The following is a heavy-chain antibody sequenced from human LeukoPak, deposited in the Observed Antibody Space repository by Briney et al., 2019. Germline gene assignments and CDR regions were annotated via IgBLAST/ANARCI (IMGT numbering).Heavy chain of an antibody. CDR1: GGSFSGYY. CDR3: ARGVATKYYFDY. D-gene: IGHD5-12*01. Sequence: SETLSLTCAVYGGSFSGYYWSWIRQPPGKGLEWIGEINHSGSTNYNPSLKSRVTISVDTSKNQFSLKLSSVTAADTAVYYCARGVATKYYFDYWSQGTLVTVSS. CDR2: INHSGST. J-gene: IGHJ4*02. V-gene: IGHV4-34*01.